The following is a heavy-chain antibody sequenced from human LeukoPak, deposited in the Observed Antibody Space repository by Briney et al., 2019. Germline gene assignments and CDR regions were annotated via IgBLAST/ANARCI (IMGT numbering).Heavy chain of an antibody. Sequence: GGSLRLSGAASGFTFSNYAMNWVRQAPGKGLEWVSSISDSGGSTYYADSVKGRFTISRDNSKNTLFLQMNSLRAEDTAIYYCAKDRALHQFDYWGQGTLVTVSS. J-gene: IGHJ4*02. CDR2: ISDSGGST. V-gene: IGHV3-23*01. CDR1: GFTFSNYA. CDR3: AKDRALHQFDY.